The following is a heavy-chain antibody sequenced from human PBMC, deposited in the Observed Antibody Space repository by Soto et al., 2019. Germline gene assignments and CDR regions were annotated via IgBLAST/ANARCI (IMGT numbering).Heavy chain of an antibody. CDR1: GGSINDYY. Sequence: QVELQESGPRLVEPSETLSLTCTVSGGSINDYYWCWIRQPPGQGLERIGYVYYSGTPNYNPSLNKPVTLSVNTSKKQFSLKLSSATAADSAEYYCARHGGWRDSNNWFSIFDYWGQGILVTVSS. D-gene: IGHD1-20*01. CDR3: ARHGGWRDSNNWFSIFDY. CDR2: VYYSGTP. V-gene: IGHV4-59*08. J-gene: IGHJ4*02.